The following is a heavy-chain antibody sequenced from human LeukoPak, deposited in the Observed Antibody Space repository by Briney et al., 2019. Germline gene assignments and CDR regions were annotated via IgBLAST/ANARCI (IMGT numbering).Heavy chain of an antibody. Sequence: GGSLRLSCVASGFSFSNAWMSWVRQAPGKGLEWVSSIYNGGTDTYYEDSVKGRFTISRDNSKNTLFLHINSLSVEDTAVYYCAAAVNTGRAEHYWGQGTLVTVSS. CDR1: GFSFSNAW. D-gene: IGHD4-17*01. V-gene: IGHV3-23*03. CDR2: IYNGGTDT. CDR3: AAAVNTGRAEHY. J-gene: IGHJ4*02.